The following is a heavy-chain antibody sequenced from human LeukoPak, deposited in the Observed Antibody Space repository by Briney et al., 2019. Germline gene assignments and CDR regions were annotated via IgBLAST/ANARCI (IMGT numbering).Heavy chain of an antibody. D-gene: IGHD3-10*01. CDR2: INPSDGSA. CDR3: ARLYGAGNTDC. Sequence: ASVKVSCKASGYTFTSSWVHWVRQAPGPGLEWMGIINPSDGSAIYAQNFQGRVTMTRDTPTSTVYMELSSLRSDDTAVYYCARLYGAGNTDCWGQGTLVTVSS. V-gene: IGHV1-46*01. CDR1: GYTFTSSW. J-gene: IGHJ4*02.